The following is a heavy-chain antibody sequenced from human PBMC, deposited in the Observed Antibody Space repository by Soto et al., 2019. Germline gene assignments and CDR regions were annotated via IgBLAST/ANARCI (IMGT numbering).Heavy chain of an antibody. V-gene: IGHV4-59*08. CDR3: ARHAYRSGWADH. CDR2: IYYSGST. J-gene: IGHJ4*02. D-gene: IGHD6-19*01. Sequence: SETLSLTCTVSGCSISSYYWSWIRQPPGKGLEWIGYIYYSGSTNYNPSLKSRVTISVDTSKNQFSLKLSSVTAADTAVYYCARHAYRSGWADHWGQGTLVTVSS. CDR1: GCSISSYY.